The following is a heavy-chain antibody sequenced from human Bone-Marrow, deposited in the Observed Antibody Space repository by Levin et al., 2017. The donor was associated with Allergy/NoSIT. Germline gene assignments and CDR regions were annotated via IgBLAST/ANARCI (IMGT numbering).Heavy chain of an antibody. Sequence: ETLSLTCAASGFTFNTYAMTWVRQAPGKGLEWLSAIGGSGFNTYYADSVKGRFTISRDNSKNTLSLQMNSLRAEDTAVYYCAKATVVRVGGNWCDPWGQGTLVTVSS. D-gene: IGHD3-10*01. CDR2: IGGSGFNT. V-gene: IGHV3-23*01. CDR3: AKATVVRVGGNWCDP. J-gene: IGHJ5*02. CDR1: GFTFNTYA.